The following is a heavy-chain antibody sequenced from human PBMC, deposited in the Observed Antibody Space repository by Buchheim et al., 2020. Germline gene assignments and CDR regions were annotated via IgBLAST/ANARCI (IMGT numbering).Heavy chain of an antibody. J-gene: IGHJ2*01. CDR3: ARESSGWSGKLWDWYFDL. V-gene: IGHV4-61*02. D-gene: IGHD6-19*01. Sequence: QVQLQESGPGLVKPSQTLSLTCTVSGGSISSGSYYWSWIRQPAGKGLEWIGRIYTSGSTNYNPSLKSRVTISVDTYKNKFSLKLSSVTAADTAVYYCARESSGWSGKLWDWYFDLWGRGTL. CDR1: GGSISSGSYY. CDR2: IYTSGST.